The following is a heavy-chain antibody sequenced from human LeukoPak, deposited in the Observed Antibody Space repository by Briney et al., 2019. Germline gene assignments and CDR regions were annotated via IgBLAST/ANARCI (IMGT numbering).Heavy chain of an antibody. D-gene: IGHD3-10*01. CDR2: IKQDGSEK. V-gene: IGHV3-7*01. CDR1: GFTFTDSW. J-gene: IGHJ3*02. Sequence: PGGSLRLSCVVSGFTFTDSWMTWVRQAPGKGLEWVANIKQDGSEKHYVDSVKGRFTISRDNAKNSLYPQMNSLRAEDTAVYYCAREPGIGYAFDIWGQGTVVAVSS. CDR3: AREPGIGYAFDI.